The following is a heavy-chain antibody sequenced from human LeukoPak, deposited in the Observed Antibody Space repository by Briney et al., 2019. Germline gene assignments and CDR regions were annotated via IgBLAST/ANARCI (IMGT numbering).Heavy chain of an antibody. D-gene: IGHD2-2*01. Sequence: SETLSLTCTVSGGSISSGSYYWSWIRQPAGKGLEWIGRIYTSGSTNYNPSLKSRVTISVDTSKNQFSLKLSSVTAADTAVYYCARLGPGCSSTSCSPGYYYYMDVWGKGITVTVSS. V-gene: IGHV4-61*02. CDR3: ARLGPGCSSTSCSPGYYYYMDV. CDR1: GGSISSGSYY. J-gene: IGHJ6*03. CDR2: IYTSGST.